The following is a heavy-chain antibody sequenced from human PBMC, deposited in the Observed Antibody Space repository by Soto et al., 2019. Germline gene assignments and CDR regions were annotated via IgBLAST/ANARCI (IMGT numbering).Heavy chain of an antibody. CDR2: ITPIFGTA. D-gene: IGHD3-22*01. CDR3: AREWGYDTSDYYYAY. Sequence: QVQLIQSGAEVKKPGSSVKVSCKAYGGTFSRYAISWVRQAPGQGLEWMGGITPIFGTANYAQKFQGRVAITADESTRTSYMELRSLRSGDTAVYYCAREWGYDTSDYYYAYWGQGTLITVSS. J-gene: IGHJ4*02. CDR1: GGTFSRYA. V-gene: IGHV1-69*01.